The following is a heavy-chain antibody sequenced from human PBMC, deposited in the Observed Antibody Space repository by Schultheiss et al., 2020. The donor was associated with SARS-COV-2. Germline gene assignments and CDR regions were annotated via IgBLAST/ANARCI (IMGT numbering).Heavy chain of an antibody. J-gene: IGHJ4*02. D-gene: IGHD2-2*01. CDR2: INSDGSAS. Sequence: GGSLRLSCAASGFTVSSNYMSWVRQAPGKGLVWVSRINSDGSASSYADSVKGRFTVSRDNAGNTLYLQMNSLRAENTAVYYCAKQWDIVVVPAAITFDYWGQGTLVTVSS. V-gene: IGHV3-74*01. CDR3: AKQWDIVVVPAAITFDY. CDR1: GFTVSSNY.